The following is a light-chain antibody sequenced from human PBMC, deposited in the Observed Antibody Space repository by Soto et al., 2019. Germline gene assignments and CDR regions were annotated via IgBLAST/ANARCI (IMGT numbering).Light chain of an antibody. CDR1: SGHSSNA. V-gene: IGLV4-69*01. Sequence: QLVLTQSPSASASLGASVKLTCTLSSGHSSNAIAWHQQQPEKGPRYLMRVNNDGSHNKGDGIPDRFSGSSSGPERYLTISNLQSDDEADYYCQTWGAGMRVFGGGTKVTVL. CDR3: QTWGAGMRV. CDR2: VNNDGSH. J-gene: IGLJ3*02.